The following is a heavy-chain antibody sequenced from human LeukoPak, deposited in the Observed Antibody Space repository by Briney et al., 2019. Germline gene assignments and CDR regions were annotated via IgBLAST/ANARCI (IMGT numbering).Heavy chain of an antibody. D-gene: IGHD4-17*01. J-gene: IGHJ4*02. CDR3: ARDTGPYGDYVHFDY. CDR1: GGSFSGYY. Sequence: SETLSLTCAVYGGSFSGYYWSWIRQPPGKGLEWIGYIYYSGSTNYNPSLKSRVTISVDTSKNQFSLKLSSVTAADTAVYYCARDTGPYGDYVHFDYWGQGTLVTVSS. V-gene: IGHV4-59*01. CDR2: IYYSGST.